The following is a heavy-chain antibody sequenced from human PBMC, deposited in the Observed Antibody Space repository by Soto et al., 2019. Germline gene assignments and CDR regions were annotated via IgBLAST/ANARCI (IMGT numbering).Heavy chain of an antibody. D-gene: IGHD2-2*01. CDR3: ARHRSIIVVVPAAQGGWFDP. Sequence: PSEPLSLTXTVSGGSISSSSYYWGWIRQPPGKGLEWIGSIYYSGSTYYNPSLKSRVTISVDTSKNQFSLKLSSVTAADTAVYYCARHRSIIVVVPAAQGGWFDPWGQGTLVTVSS. CDR2: IYYSGST. J-gene: IGHJ5*02. V-gene: IGHV4-39*01. CDR1: GGSISSSSYY.